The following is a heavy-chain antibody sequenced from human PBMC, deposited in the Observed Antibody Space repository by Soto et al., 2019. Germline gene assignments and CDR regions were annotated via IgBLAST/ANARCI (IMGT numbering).Heavy chain of an antibody. CDR3: ASSYGYTYGSY. V-gene: IGHV3-74*01. CDR2: LSDGSST. D-gene: IGHD5-18*01. J-gene: IGHJ4*02. Sequence: GGSLRLSCVASGFPFSNYAMTWVRQAPGKGLEWVSALSDGSSTSYADSVKGRFTISRDNAKNTLYLQMNSLGAEDTAVYYCASSYGYTYGSYWGQGTLVTVSS. CDR1: GFPFSNYA.